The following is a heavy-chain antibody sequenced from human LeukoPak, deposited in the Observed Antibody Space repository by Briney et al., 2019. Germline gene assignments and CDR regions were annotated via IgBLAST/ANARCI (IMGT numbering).Heavy chain of an antibody. J-gene: IGHJ6*03. CDR1: GFTFSTSG. CDR2: ISYDGNNQ. D-gene: IGHD2-15*01. CDR3: AKNGDRGAYCSGGTCYPYYYYYMDV. Sequence: GGSLRLSCAASGFTFSTSGMHWVRQAPGKGLEWVAVISYDGNNQYYADSVKGRFTISRDNSKNTLYLQMNNLRSEDTAIYYRAKNGDRGAYCSGGTCYPYYYYYMDVWGKGTTVTISS. V-gene: IGHV3-30*18.